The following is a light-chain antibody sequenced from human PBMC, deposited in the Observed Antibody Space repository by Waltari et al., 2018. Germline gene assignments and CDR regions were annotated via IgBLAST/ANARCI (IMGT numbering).Light chain of an antibody. CDR1: QSVSSN. J-gene: IGKJ1*01. CDR3: QQYNNWRT. V-gene: IGKV3-15*01. CDR2: GAS. Sequence: EIVMTQSPATLSVSPGERATLSRRASQSVSSNLAGYQQRPGQPPRPLIYGASTRATGIPARFSGSGSGTEFTLTISSLQSEDFAVYYCQQYNNWRTFGQGTKVEIK.